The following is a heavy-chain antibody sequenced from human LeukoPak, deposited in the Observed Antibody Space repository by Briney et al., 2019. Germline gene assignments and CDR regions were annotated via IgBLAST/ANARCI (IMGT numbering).Heavy chain of an antibody. CDR3: ARGSLRKQLDL. D-gene: IGHD6-13*01. CDR2: IYYSGST. Sequence: PSETLSLTCTVSGGSISSYYWSWIRQPPGKGLEWIGYIYYSGSTNYNPSLKSRVTKSVDTSKNQFSLKLSSVTAADTAVYYCARGSLRKQLDLWGQGTLVTVSS. CDR1: GGSISSYY. V-gene: IGHV4-59*01. J-gene: IGHJ5*02.